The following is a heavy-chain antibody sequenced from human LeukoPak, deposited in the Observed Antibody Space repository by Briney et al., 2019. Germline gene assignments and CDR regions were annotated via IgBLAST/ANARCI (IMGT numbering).Heavy chain of an antibody. V-gene: IGHV3-23*01. Sequence: PGGSLRLSCAASGFTFSSYVMSWVRQAPGKGLEWVSAISGSGGHTAFADSVKGRFTISRDNSINTLYLQMNSLRAEDTAVYYCARDLAYSGYDLEASDYWGQGTLVTVSS. CDR2: ISGSGGHT. CDR1: GFTFSSYV. D-gene: IGHD5-12*01. CDR3: ARDLAYSGYDLEASDY. J-gene: IGHJ4*02.